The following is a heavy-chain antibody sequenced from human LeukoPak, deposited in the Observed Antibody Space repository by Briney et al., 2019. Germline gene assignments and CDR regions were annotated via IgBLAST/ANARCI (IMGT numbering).Heavy chain of an antibody. J-gene: IGHJ4*02. Sequence: GGSLRLSCAASGFTFSSYSMNWVRQAPGKGLEWVSSISSSSSYIYYADSVKGRFTISRDNAKNSLYLQMNSLRAEDTAVYYCARGRIGGDSSDYWGQGTLVTVSS. CDR2: ISSSSSYI. D-gene: IGHD3-22*01. CDR3: ARGRIGGDSSDY. V-gene: IGHV3-21*01. CDR1: GFTFSSYS.